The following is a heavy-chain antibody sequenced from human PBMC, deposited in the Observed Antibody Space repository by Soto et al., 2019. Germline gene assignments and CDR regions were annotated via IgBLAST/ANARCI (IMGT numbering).Heavy chain of an antibody. CDR1: GCTFSTFG. CDR3: AKSAPMDAGDKYYYDF. J-gene: IGHJ4*02. Sequence: SVKVSCKASGCTFSTFGISWVRQAPGQGLEWMGGIIPFFGTARYSQKFEDRITITADESTNTVYMDLRSLTSEDTAIYYCAKSAPMDAGDKYYYDFWGQGALVTVSS. V-gene: IGHV1-69*13. CDR2: IIPFFGTA. D-gene: IGHD4-17*01.